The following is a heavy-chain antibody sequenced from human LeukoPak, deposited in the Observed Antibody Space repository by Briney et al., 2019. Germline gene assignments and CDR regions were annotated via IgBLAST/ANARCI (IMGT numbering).Heavy chain of an antibody. CDR1: GFSFSTYA. J-gene: IGHJ4*02. CDR2: ISYDGINK. Sequence: PGGSLRLSCAASGFSFSTYAMHWVRQAPGKGLEWVAVISYDGINKKYADSLKGRFTISRDKSKNTLYLQMNSLRAEDTAVYYCASFCSGGSCYDGRGQDFDYWGQGTLVTVSS. V-gene: IGHV3-30*03. CDR3: ASFCSGGSCYDGRGQDFDY. D-gene: IGHD2-15*01.